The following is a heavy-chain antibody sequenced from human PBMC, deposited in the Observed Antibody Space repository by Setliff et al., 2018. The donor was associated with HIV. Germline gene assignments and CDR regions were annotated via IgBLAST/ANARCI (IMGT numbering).Heavy chain of an antibody. V-gene: IGHV4-34*12. J-gene: IGHJ4*02. CDR2: IIPSGST. CDR1: GGSFSGYY. Sequence: SETLSLTCAVFGGSFSGYYWSWIRQPPGKGLEWIGEIIPSGSTNYNPSLKSRVTMSIDTSKSQFSLKLSSVTAADTAVYYCVRQADGGGDCVLGYWGQGTLVTVSS. D-gene: IGHD2-21*02. CDR3: VRQADGGGDCVLGY.